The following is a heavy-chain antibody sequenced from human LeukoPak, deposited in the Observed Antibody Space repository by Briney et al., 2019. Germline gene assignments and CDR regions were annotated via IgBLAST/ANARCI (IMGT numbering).Heavy chain of an antibody. CDR3: ARSPEWGPPDY. D-gene: IGHD1-26*01. CDR2: IYYSGST. J-gene: IGHJ4*02. Sequence: KPSETLSLTCTVSGGSISSYYWSWIRQPPGKGLEWIGYIYYSGSTNYNPSLKSRVTISVDTSKNQFSLKLSSVTAADTAVYYCARSPEWGPPDYWGQGTLVTVSS. CDR1: GGSISSYY. V-gene: IGHV4-59*01.